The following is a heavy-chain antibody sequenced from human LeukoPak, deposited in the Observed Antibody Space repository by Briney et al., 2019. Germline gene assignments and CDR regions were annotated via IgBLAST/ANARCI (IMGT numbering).Heavy chain of an antibody. V-gene: IGHV4-34*01. Sequence: SETLSLTCAVYGGSFSGYYWSWIRQPPGKGLEWIGEIDHSGSTNYNPSLKSRVTISVDTSKNQFSLKLSSVTGADTAVYYCARGGRGYSNYVLFPFDYWGQGTLVTVSS. CDR2: IDHSGST. CDR1: GGSFSGYY. CDR3: ARGGRGYSNYVLFPFDY. D-gene: IGHD4-11*01. J-gene: IGHJ4*02.